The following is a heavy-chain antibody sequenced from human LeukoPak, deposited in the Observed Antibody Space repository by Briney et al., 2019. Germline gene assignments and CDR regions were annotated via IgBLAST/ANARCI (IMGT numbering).Heavy chain of an antibody. CDR1: GGTFSSYA. J-gene: IGHJ4*02. Sequence: SVKVSCKASGGTFSSYAISWVRQAPGQGLEWIGRIIPIFGIANYAQKFQGRVTITADKSTSTAYMELSSLRSEDTAVYYCARGRCSSTSCPFDYWGQGTLVTVSS. CDR2: IIPIFGIA. V-gene: IGHV1-69*04. D-gene: IGHD2-2*01. CDR3: ARGRCSSTSCPFDY.